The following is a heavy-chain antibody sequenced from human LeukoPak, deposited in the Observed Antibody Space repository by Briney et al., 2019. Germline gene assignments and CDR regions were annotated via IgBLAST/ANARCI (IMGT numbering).Heavy chain of an antibody. V-gene: IGHV7-4-1*02. CDR2: IHTNTGNP. CDR1: GYTFNNYA. J-gene: IGHJ4*02. Sequence: ASVRVSCKASGYTFNNYAMNWVRQAPGQGLEWMGWIHTNTGNPTYVQDFTGRFVFPLDTSVTTTYLQINDLQAEDTAVYYCARELSRGERAVRYWGQGTLVTVSS. CDR3: ARELSRGERAVRY. D-gene: IGHD3-10*01.